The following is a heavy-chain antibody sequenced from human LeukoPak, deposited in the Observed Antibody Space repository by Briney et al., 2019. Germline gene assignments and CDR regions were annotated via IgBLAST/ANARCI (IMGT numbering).Heavy chain of an antibody. CDR2: ISTSGST. J-gene: IGHJ4*02. D-gene: IGHD6-6*01. V-gene: IGHV4-4*07. CDR1: GGSISSNY. CDR3: AREYTSSSRALDS. Sequence: SETLSLTCNVSGGSISSNYWSWIRQPAGKGPEWIGRISTSGSTNYNPSLKSRVTMSLDTSKNHFSLNVTSVSAADTALYYCAREYTSSSRALDSWGQGILVTVSS.